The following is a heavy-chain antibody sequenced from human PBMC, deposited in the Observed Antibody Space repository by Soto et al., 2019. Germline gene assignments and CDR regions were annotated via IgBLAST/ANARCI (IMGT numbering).Heavy chain of an antibody. CDR1: GFTISTHG. J-gene: IGHJ4*02. CDR3: AAATTWNFHFHY. CDR2: IWYDGSNR. Sequence: QVQLVESGGGVVQPGTSLRLSCAASGFTISTHGMHWVRQAPGKGLEWVANIWYDGSNRFYPDSVKGRFTISKDNSKNTLYLQMSSLRAEDTAVYYCAAATTWNFHFHYWGQGTQVTVSS. D-gene: IGHD1-7*01. V-gene: IGHV3-33*01.